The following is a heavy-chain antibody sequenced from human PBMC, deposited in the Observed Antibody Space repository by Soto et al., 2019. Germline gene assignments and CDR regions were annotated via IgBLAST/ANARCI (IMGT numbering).Heavy chain of an antibody. CDR1: GLPHSSFA. CDR3: AKDAVYNDGLWIMDH. CDR2: IYGNGGGI. J-gene: IGHJ4*02. D-gene: IGHD2-21*01. V-gene: IGHV3-23*01. Sequence: GGSLRLSCTASGLPHSSFAMMWVRQAPGKGLECVSGIYGNGGGIEYADSVKGRFTISGDNSKNTVYLQMTDLRADDTAVYYCAKDAVYNDGLWIMDHWGQGTQVTVYS.